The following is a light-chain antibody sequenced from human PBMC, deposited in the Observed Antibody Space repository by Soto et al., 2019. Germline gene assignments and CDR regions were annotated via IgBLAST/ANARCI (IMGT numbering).Light chain of an antibody. CDR1: SSDVGAYNY. Sequence: QSALTQPASVSGSPGQSITISCTGTSSDVGAYNYVSWYRQYPGTAPKLMIYDVSNRPSGISDRFSGSKSGNTASLTISGLQAEDEADYYCSSYTTTRGNVLGTGTKLTVL. CDR3: SSYTTTRGNV. V-gene: IGLV2-14*03. CDR2: DVS. J-gene: IGLJ1*01.